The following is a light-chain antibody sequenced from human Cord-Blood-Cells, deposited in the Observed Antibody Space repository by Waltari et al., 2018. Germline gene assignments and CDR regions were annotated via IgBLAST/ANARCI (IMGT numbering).Light chain of an antibody. V-gene: IGKV3-20*01. Sequence: VLTQSPGTLSSSPGERATLSCRSSQSVSSSYLAWYQQKPGQAPRLLIYGASSRATGIPDRFSGSGSGTDFTLTISRLEPEDFAVYYCQQYGSSPPGTFGQGTKV. J-gene: IGKJ1*01. CDR1: QSVSSSY. CDR3: QQYGSSPPGT. CDR2: GAS.